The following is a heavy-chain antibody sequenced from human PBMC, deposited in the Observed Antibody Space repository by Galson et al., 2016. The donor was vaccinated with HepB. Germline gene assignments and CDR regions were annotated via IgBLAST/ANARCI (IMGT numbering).Heavy chain of an antibody. J-gene: IGHJ1*01. D-gene: IGHD1-1*01. CDR3: ARAQSNWNAH. V-gene: IGHV1-2*02. Sequence: SVKVSCKASGYTFTDYYMHWVRQAPGQGLEWMGWINPNPGRTKYAQKFQGRVTMTRDSSISTAYRALTRLTSDDTAIYYCARAQSNWNAHWGPGTLVTVSS. CDR1: GYTFTDYY. CDR2: INPNPGRT.